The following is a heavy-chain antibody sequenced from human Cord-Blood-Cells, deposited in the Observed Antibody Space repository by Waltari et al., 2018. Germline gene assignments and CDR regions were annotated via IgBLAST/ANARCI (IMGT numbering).Heavy chain of an antibody. CDR3: AGGGSSWYLEGDWFDP. Sequence: QVQLVQYGAEVKKPGASVKVSCKASGYTLNSYDITWVRQATGQGLDVMGCINPNGGSTGYAQKFQGRVTMTRNTSLSTAYMELSSLRSEDAAVYYCAGGGSSWYLEGDWFDPWGQGTLVTVSS. J-gene: IGHJ5*02. D-gene: IGHD6-13*01. CDR2: INPNGGST. CDR1: GYTLNSYD. V-gene: IGHV1-8*01.